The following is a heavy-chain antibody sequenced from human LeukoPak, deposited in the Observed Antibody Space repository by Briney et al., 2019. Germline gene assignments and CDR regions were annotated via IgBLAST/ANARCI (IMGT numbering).Heavy chain of an antibody. J-gene: IGHJ5*02. CDR3: ARHEGLLWFGELSGDWFDP. V-gene: IGHV4-34*01. Sequence: SETLSLTCAVYGESFTGYYWTWIRQPPGKGLEWIGEINPIGSTNYSPSLKSRVTISLDTSKNQFSLKLTSVTAADTAVYYCARHEGLLWFGELSGDWFDPWGQGTLVTVSS. CDR1: GESFTGYY. CDR2: INPIGST. D-gene: IGHD3-10*01.